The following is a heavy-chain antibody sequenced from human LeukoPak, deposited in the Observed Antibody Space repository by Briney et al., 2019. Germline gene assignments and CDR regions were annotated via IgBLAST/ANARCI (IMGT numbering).Heavy chain of an antibody. D-gene: IGHD3-10*01. CDR1: GFTLSSYS. CDR3: ARDGPMVPSLDY. V-gene: IGHV3-21*01. J-gene: IGHJ4*02. Sequence: GGSLRLSCAASGFTLSSYSMNWVRQAPGKGLEWVSSISSSSSYIYYADSVKGRFTISRDNAKNSLYLQMNSLRAEDTAVYYCARDGPMVPSLDYWGQGTLVTVSS. CDR2: ISSSSSYI.